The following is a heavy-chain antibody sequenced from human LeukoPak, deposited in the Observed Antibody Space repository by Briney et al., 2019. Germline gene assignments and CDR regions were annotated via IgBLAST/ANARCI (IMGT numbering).Heavy chain of an antibody. V-gene: IGHV3-48*04. CDR1: GFTFSSYT. Sequence: GGPLRLSCAASGFTFSSYTMNWLRQAPGKGLEWVSYISSSSSKIYYADSVKGRFNISRDNAQNSLYLQMNSLRAEDTAVYYCARVGDDYGDYPIDYWGQGTLVTVSS. J-gene: IGHJ4*02. CDR2: ISSSSSKI. D-gene: IGHD4-17*01. CDR3: ARVGDDYGDYPIDY.